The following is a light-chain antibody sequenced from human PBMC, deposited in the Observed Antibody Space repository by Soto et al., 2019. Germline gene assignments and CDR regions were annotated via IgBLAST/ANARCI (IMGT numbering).Light chain of an antibody. J-gene: IGLJ2*01. CDR3: SSYPGNNLL. V-gene: IGLV2-8*01. CDR1: STDVGGYNY. CDR2: EVN. Sequence: QSALTQPPSASGSPGQSVTISCTGTSTDVGGYNYVSWYQQHPGKAPKLMIYEVNKRPSGVPDRFSGSKSGNTASLTVSGLQAEDEADYYCSSYPGNNLLFGGGTKLTVL.